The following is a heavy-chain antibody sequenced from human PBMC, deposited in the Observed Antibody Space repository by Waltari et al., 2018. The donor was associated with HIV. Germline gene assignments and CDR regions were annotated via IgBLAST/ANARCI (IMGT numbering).Heavy chain of an antibody. CDR2: IIPKFGST. D-gene: IGHD2-15*01. CDR1: AGAFNGSA. Sequence: QVLLEQSGGEVRKPGSAVNVSCKAAAGAFNGSAINWVRQAPGQGLEWVGGIIPKFGSTNYAQKFQGRVTITADKSTSTAYMELSSLRSEDTAVYYCARDNVVVVAASHYYYYGMDVWGQGTTVTVSS. CDR3: ARDNVVVVAASHYYYYGMDV. J-gene: IGHJ6*02. V-gene: IGHV1-69*06.